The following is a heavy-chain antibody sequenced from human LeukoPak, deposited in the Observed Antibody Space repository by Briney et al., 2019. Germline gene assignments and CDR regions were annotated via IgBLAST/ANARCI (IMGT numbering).Heavy chain of an antibody. V-gene: IGHV1-46*01. CDR2: VNTIGGTT. Sequence: ASVKVSCKASGYSFTSYHVHWVRQARGQGREWMGIVNTIGGTTSYAQEFQGRVSMTWHTSTSTVYMELNSLRSEDTAVYYCARDQGVPSYDILPGYYDDFYYYGMDVWGQGTTVTVSS. CDR1: GYSFTSYH. D-gene: IGHD3-9*01. J-gene: IGHJ6*02. CDR3: ARDQGVPSYDILPGYYDDFYYYGMDV.